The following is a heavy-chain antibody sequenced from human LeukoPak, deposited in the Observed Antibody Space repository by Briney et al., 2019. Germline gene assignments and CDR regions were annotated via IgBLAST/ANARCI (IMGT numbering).Heavy chain of an antibody. V-gene: IGHV3-23*01. Sequence: GGSLRLSCAASGFTFDDYAMHWVRQAPGKGLEWVSAISGSGGSTYYADSVKGRFTISRDNSKNTLYLQMNSLRAEDTAVYYCAKLGGNSGFYWGQGTLVTVSS. J-gene: IGHJ4*02. CDR2: ISGSGGST. D-gene: IGHD4-23*01. CDR3: AKLGGNSGFY. CDR1: GFTFDDYA.